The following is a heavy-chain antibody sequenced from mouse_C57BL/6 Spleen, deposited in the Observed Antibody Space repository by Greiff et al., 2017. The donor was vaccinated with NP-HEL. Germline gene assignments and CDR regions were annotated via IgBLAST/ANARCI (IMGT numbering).Heavy chain of an antibody. CDR1: GYAFSSSW. D-gene: IGHD2-3*01. J-gene: IGHJ4*01. CDR2: IYPGDGDT. Sequence: QVQLQQSGPELVKPGASVKISCKASGYAFSSSWMNWVKQRPGKGLEWIGRIYPGDGDTNYNGKFKGKATLTADKSSSTAYMQLSSLTSEDSAVYFCARSWDGYPSMDYWGQGTSVTVSS. CDR3: ARSWDGYPSMDY. V-gene: IGHV1-82*01.